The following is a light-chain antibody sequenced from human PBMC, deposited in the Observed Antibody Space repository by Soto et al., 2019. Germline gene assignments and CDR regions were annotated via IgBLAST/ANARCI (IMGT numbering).Light chain of an antibody. CDR3: SSYAASNNFYFV. J-gene: IGLJ3*02. Sequence: QSVLTQPPSASGSPGQSVTISCTGTNSDVCGYNYVSWYQQYPGRAPKLMIYEVTKRPSGVPDRSSGSKSGNTASLTVSGLQAEDEADYYCSSYAASNNFYFVFGGGT. V-gene: IGLV2-8*01. CDR2: EVT. CDR1: NSDVCGYNY.